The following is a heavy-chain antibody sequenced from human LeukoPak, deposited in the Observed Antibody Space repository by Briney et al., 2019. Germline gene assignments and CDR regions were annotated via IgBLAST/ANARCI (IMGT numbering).Heavy chain of an antibody. V-gene: IGHV4-59*01. Sequence: PSETLSLTCAVYGGSFSGYYWSWIRQPPGKGLEWIAYIYYSGNTNYNPSLKSRVTISVDTSKNQFSLKLSSVAAADTAVYYCAATYYYDSSGYSLYAFDIWGQGTMVTVSS. J-gene: IGHJ3*02. CDR2: IYYSGNT. D-gene: IGHD3-22*01. CDR3: AATYYYDSSGYSLYAFDI. CDR1: GGSFSGYY.